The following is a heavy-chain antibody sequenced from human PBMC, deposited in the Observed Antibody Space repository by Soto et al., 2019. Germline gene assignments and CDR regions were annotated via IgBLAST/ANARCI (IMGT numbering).Heavy chain of an antibody. CDR2: IYHSGST. J-gene: IGHJ3*02. V-gene: IGHV4-30-2*01. CDR3: ARVVYYDSSGYYSRGAFDI. Sequence: QLQLQESGSGLVKPSQTLSLTCAVSGGSISSGGYSWSWIRQPPGKGLEWIGYIYHSGSTYYNPSLKSRVTISVDRSKNQFSLKLSSVTAADTAVYYCARVVYYDSSGYYSRGAFDIWGQGTMVTVSS. CDR1: GGSISSGGYS. D-gene: IGHD3-22*01.